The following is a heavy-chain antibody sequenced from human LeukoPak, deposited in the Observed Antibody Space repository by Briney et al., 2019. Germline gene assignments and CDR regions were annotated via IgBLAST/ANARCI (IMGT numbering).Heavy chain of an antibody. J-gene: IGHJ4*02. CDR3: ARSGGRGYSYGYDY. V-gene: IGHV3-23*01. CDR1: GFTFSSYA. D-gene: IGHD5-18*01. Sequence: GGSLRLACAASGFTFSSYAMSWVRQAPGKGLEWVSSISGSGGSTYYADSVKGRFTISRDNSKNTLYIQMNSLRAEDTAVYYCARSGGRGYSYGYDYWGQGTLVTVSS. CDR2: ISGSGGST.